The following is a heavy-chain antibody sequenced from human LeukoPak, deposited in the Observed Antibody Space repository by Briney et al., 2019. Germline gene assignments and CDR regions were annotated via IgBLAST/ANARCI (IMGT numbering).Heavy chain of an antibody. CDR2: ISGSGGST. V-gene: IGHV3-23*01. D-gene: IGHD3-10*01. CDR1: GFTFSSQA. J-gene: IGHJ4*02. Sequence: GGSLRLSCAASGFTFSSQAMSWVRQAPGKGLEWVSGISGSGGSTYYADSVKGRFTISRDNSKNTLYLQMHSLRVEDSAVYFCAKRGYGSGSYRYYFDYWGQGTLVTASS. CDR3: AKRGYGSGSYRYYFDY.